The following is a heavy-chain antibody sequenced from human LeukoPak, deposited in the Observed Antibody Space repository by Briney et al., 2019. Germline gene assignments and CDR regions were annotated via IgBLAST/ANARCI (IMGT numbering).Heavy chain of an antibody. V-gene: IGHV1-18*01. CDR2: ISTYDGNT. CDR3: ARLDYALGSYYNAPLDY. D-gene: IGHD3-10*01. CDR1: GFIFINYG. J-gene: IGHJ4*02. Sequence: ASVKVSCKASGFIFINYGISWARQAPGQGLEWMGWISTYDGNTNSAQNLQDRVTMTTDTSTSTAYMELRSLRSDDTAVYYCARLDYALGSYYNAPLDYWGQGTLVTVSS.